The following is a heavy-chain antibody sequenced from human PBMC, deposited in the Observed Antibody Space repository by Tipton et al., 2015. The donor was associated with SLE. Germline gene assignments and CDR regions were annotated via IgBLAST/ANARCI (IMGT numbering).Heavy chain of an antibody. D-gene: IGHD3-22*01. CDR3: ARRIYFYDSSGFFDY. CDR2: IYTSGST. V-gene: IGHV4-4*07. CDR1: GGSISSYY. Sequence: TLSLTCIVSGGSISSYYWSWIRQPAGKGLEWIGRIYTSGSTNYNPSLKSRVTISVDTSKNQFSLKLSSVTAADTAVYYCARRIYFYDSSGFFDYWGQGTLVTVSS. J-gene: IGHJ4*02.